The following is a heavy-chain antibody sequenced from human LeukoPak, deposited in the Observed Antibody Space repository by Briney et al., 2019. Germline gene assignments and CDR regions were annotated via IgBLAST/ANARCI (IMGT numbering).Heavy chain of an antibody. D-gene: IGHD1-26*01. CDR2: IDQGGSEK. Sequence: GGSLRLSCAASGFTFTNYWMTWVRQAPGKGLEWVANIDQGGSEKYYVDSVKGRFTISRDNAKNSLYLQMDSLRAEDTAFYYCARDRSPAYGGSYFDAFDIWGQGTMVTVSS. CDR1: GFTFTNYW. CDR3: ARDRSPAYGGSYFDAFDI. J-gene: IGHJ3*02. V-gene: IGHV3-7*01.